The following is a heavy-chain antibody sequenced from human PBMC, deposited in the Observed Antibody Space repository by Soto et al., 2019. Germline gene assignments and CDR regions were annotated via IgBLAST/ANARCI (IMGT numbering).Heavy chain of an antibody. V-gene: IGHV4-31*03. CDR1: GGSISSGYY. Sequence: QVQLQESGPGLVKPSQTLSLTCTVSGGSISSGYYWSWIRQHPGKGLEWIGYIYYSGSTYYNPSLKSRVTISVDTSKNQFSLKLSSVTAADTAVYYWARAPGDYFDYWGQGTLVTVSS. CDR2: IYYSGST. J-gene: IGHJ4*02. CDR3: ARAPGDYFDY.